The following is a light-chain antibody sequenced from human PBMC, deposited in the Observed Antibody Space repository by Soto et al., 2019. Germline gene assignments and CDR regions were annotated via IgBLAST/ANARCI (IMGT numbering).Light chain of an antibody. CDR1: QSVSSN. CDR3: QQYNNWPQT. J-gene: IGKJ1*01. CDR2: GAS. V-gene: IGKV3-15*01. Sequence: EIVMTQSPATLSVSPGERATLSCRASQSVSSNLAWYQQKPGQAPRLLINGASTRATGIPARFSGSGSGTEFTLTISSLQSVDFAVYYCQQYNNWPQTFGQGTKVDIK.